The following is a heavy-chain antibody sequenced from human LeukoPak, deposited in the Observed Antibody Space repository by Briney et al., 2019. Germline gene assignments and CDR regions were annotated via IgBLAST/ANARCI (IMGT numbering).Heavy chain of an antibody. CDR2: MNPNSGNT. Sequence: ASVKVSCKASGYTFTSYDINWVRQATGQGLEWMGWMNPNSGNTGYAQKFQGRVTMTRNTSISTAYMELSSLRSEDTAVYYCASRPHHRSGWLPFDYWGQGTLVTVSS. V-gene: IGHV1-8*01. J-gene: IGHJ4*02. CDR3: ASRPHHRSGWLPFDY. D-gene: IGHD6-19*01. CDR1: GYTFTSYD.